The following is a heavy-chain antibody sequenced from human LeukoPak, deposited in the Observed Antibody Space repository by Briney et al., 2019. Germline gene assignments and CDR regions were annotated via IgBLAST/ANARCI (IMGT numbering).Heavy chain of an antibody. V-gene: IGHV4-61*02. J-gene: IGHJ2*01. CDR1: GGSISSGSYF. CDR2: IYTRGNT. D-gene: IGHD3-3*01. Sequence: SETLSLTCTVSGGSISSGSYFWSWIRQPAGKGLEWIGRIYTRGNTNYNPSLKSRVTISVDTSKNQFSLKLSSVTAADTAVYYCARGFWSGYRPNWYFDLWGRGTLVTVSS. CDR3: ARGFWSGYRPNWYFDL.